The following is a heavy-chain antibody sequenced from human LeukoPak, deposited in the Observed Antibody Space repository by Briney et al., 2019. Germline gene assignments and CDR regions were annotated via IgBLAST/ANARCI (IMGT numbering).Heavy chain of an antibody. V-gene: IGHV3-23*01. CDR1: GFTFSSYA. D-gene: IGHD2-2*02. CDR3: ARRIYCTSTSCYTGPDAFDI. CDR2: ISGSGGST. J-gene: IGHJ3*02. Sequence: TGGSLRLSCAASGFTFSSYAMSWVRQAPGKGLEWVSAISGSGGSTYYADSVKGRFTISRDNSKNALYLQMNSLRAEDTAVYYCARRIYCTSTSCYTGPDAFDIWGLGTMVTVSS.